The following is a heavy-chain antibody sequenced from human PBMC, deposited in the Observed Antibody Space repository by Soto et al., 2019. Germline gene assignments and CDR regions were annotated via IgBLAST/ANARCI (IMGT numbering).Heavy chain of an antibody. V-gene: IGHV1-69*12. Sequence: QVQLVQSGAEVKKPGSSVKVSCKASGGTFSSYAISWVRQAPGQGLEWMGGIIPIFGTANYAQKFQGRATITADESTSTAYMELSSLRSEDTAVYYCASSVAKYYYSGMDVWGQGTTVTVSS. D-gene: IGHD5-12*01. CDR1: GGTFSSYA. J-gene: IGHJ6*02. CDR3: ASSVAKYYYSGMDV. CDR2: IIPIFGTA.